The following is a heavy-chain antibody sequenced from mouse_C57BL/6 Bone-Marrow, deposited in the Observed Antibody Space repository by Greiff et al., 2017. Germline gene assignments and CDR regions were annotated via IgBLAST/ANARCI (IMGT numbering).Heavy chain of an antibody. Sequence: EVQLQQSGPELVKPGASVKISCKASGYTFTDYYMNWVKQSHGKSLEWIGDINPNNGGTSYNQQFKGKATLTVDKSSSTAYMELRSLTSEYSAVYCCARAYGSSYPAWFAYWGQGTLVTVSA. D-gene: IGHD1-1*01. CDR1: GYTFTDYY. J-gene: IGHJ3*01. CDR2: INPNNGGT. CDR3: ARAYGSSYPAWFAY. V-gene: IGHV1-26*01.